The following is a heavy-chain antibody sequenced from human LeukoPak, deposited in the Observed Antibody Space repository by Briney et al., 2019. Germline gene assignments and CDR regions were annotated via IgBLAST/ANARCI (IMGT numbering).Heavy chain of an antibody. CDR1: GGSISSYY. D-gene: IGHD1-14*01. V-gene: IGHV4-59*08. CDR2: IYYSEST. CDR3: ARHFRLFHDPESTRYGMDV. J-gene: IGHJ6*02. Sequence: PSETLSLTCTVSGGSISSYYWSWIRQPPGKGLEWIGYIYYSESTNYNPSLKSRVTISVDTSKNQFSPKLSSVTAADTAVYYCARHFRLFHDPESTRYGMDVWGQGTTVTVSS.